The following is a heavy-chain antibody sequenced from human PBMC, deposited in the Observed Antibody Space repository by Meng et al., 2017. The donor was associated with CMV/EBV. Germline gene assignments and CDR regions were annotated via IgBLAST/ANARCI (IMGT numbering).Heavy chain of an antibody. CDR2: IRYDGSNK. Sequence: GGSLRLSCAASGFTFSSYGMHWVRQAPGKGLEWVAFIRYDGSNKYYADSVKGRFTISRDNSKNTLYLQMNSLRSEDTAVYYCARGYCSSTSCPRRGNDYWGQGTLVTVSS. CDR3: ARGYCSSTSCPRRGNDY. V-gene: IGHV3-30*02. CDR1: GFTFSSYG. J-gene: IGHJ4*02. D-gene: IGHD2-2*01.